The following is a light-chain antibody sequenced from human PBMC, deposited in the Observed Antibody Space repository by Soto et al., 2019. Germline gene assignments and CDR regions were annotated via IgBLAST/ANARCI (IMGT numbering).Light chain of an antibody. Sequence: QSALTQPAFVSASPGQSITISCSGTSSDTGDYNFVSWYQQYPGKAPKLMIYAVTNRPSGVSDRFSGSQSGNTASLTISGLQAEDEADYYCSSYTSSYTLVFGGGTKVTVL. V-gene: IGLV2-14*01. CDR1: SSDTGDYNF. CDR3: SSYTSSYTLV. J-gene: IGLJ3*02. CDR2: AVT.